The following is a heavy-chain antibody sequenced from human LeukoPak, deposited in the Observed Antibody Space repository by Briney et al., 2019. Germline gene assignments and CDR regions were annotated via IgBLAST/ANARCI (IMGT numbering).Heavy chain of an antibody. CDR2: IYHSGST. J-gene: IGHJ4*02. CDR1: GGSLSSGGYY. V-gene: IGHV4-30-2*01. Sequence: SQTLSLTCTVSGGSLSSGGYYWRWLRQPPGRGLEWLGYIYHSGSTYYNPSLKSRVTISVDRSKNQFSLKLSSVTAADTAVYYCARGGSDSRGYFVYYFDHWGQGTLVTVSS. D-gene: IGHD3-22*01. CDR3: ARGGSDSRGYFVYYFDH.